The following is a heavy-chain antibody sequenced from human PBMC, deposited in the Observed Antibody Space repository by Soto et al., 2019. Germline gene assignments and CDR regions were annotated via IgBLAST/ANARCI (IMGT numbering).Heavy chain of an antibody. CDR1: GGTFRSYP. D-gene: IGHD2-15*01. J-gene: IGHJ5*02. CDR3: AREAVVAATWFDP. CDR2: IIPILGIA. V-gene: IGHV1-69*04. Sequence: ASMKVSCKASGGTFRSYPISWVRQAPGQGLEWMGRIIPILGIANYAQKFQGRVTITADKSTSTAYMELSSLRSEDTAVYYCAREAVVAATWFDPWGQGTLVTVSS.